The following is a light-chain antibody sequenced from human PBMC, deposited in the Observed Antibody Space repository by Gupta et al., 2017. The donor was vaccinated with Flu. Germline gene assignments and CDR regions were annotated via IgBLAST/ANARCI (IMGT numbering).Light chain of an antibody. V-gene: IGLV1-44*01. J-gene: IGLJ2*01. Sequence: ATISCSGSTSNIGSNTVNWYQQLPGTAPKLLIYSNNQWPSGVPDRFSGSKSGTSASLAISGLQSEDEADYYCVAWDDSLNGPVFGGGTKLTVL. CDR2: SNN. CDR3: VAWDDSLNGPV. CDR1: TSNIGSNT.